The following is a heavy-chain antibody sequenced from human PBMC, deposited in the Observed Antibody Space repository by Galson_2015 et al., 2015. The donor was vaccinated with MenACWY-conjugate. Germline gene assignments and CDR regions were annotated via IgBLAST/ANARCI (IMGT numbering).Heavy chain of an antibody. V-gene: IGHV3-53*01. CDR3: ARESGDSSGHPSS. J-gene: IGHJ5*02. CDR2: IYRDGKT. CDR1: GFSVSSEY. Sequence: SLRLSCAASGFSVSSEYMSWVRQAPGKGLEWVSIIYRDGKTFYADSVQGRFITSRDNSKNTLYLQMNSLTAEDTAVYYCARESGDSSGHPSSWGQGTLVTVSS. D-gene: IGHD3-22*01.